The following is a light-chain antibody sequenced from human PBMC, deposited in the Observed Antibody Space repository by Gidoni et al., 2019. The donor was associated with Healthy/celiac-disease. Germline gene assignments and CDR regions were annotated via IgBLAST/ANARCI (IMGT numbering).Light chain of an antibody. CDR1: QGISSW. CDR2: AAS. V-gene: IGKV1-12*01. Sequence: IQLTQPPSPAPASVGDRVTLTCRASQGISSWLAWYQQKPGKAPRLLIYAASSLQSGVPSRFSGSGSGTDFTLTISSLQPEDFAAYYCQQSNSFPLTFGGGTKVEIK. J-gene: IGKJ4*01. CDR3: QQSNSFPLT.